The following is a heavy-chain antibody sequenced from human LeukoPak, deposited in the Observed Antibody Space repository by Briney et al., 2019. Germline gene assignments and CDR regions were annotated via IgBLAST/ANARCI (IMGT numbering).Heavy chain of an antibody. J-gene: IGHJ4*02. CDR2: MNPHSGNA. V-gene: IGHV1-8*02. Sequence: ASVKVSCKASGYTFTNFGISWVRQAPGQGLEWMGWMNPHSGNADYAQKFQGRVTMTRDTSMSTAYMELSSLRSEDTAVYYCARGFGEFYFDYWGQGILVTVSS. CDR3: ARGFGEFYFDY. CDR1: GYTFTNFG. D-gene: IGHD3-10*01.